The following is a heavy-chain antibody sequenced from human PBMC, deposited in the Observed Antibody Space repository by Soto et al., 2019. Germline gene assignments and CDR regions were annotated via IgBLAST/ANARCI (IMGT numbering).Heavy chain of an antibody. J-gene: IGHJ4*02. CDR1: GFTFSSYS. D-gene: IGHD6-19*01. V-gene: IGHV3-21*01. CDR3: ARDGSSGWSGGIDY. Sequence: EVQLVESGGGLVKPGGSLRLSCAASGFTFSSYSMNWVRQAPGKGLEWVSSISSSSSYIYYADSVKGRFTISRDNAKNSLYLQMNSLRAEDTAVYYCARDGSSGWSGGIDYWGQGTLVTVSS. CDR2: ISSSSSYI.